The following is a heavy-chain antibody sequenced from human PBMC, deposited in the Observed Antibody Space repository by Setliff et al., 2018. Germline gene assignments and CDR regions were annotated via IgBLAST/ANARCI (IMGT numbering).Heavy chain of an antibody. CDR1: GFRFNGHG. CDR2: INWDGRST. D-gene: IGHD3-16*01. Sequence: LRLSCAASGFRFNGHGMNWVRQAPGKGLEWVSTINWDGRSTGYTDSVKGRFTISRDNAKNFLYLQMNSLRAEDTAVYYCARDGGEYWGQGTLVTVSS. V-gene: IGHV3-20*04. CDR3: ARDGGEY. J-gene: IGHJ4*02.